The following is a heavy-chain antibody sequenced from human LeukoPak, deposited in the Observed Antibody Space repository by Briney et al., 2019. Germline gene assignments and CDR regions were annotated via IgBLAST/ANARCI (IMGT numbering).Heavy chain of an antibody. J-gene: IGHJ4*02. CDR1: GYTFTSYD. Sequence: ASVKVSCKASGYTFTSYDINWVRQATGQGLEWMGWMNPNSGNTGYAQKFQGRVTMTRNTSISTAYMELSSPRSEDTAVYYCARGLYCSGGSCYEAGYWGQGTLVTVSP. V-gene: IGHV1-8*01. CDR2: MNPNSGNT. D-gene: IGHD2-15*01. CDR3: ARGLYCSGGSCYEAGY.